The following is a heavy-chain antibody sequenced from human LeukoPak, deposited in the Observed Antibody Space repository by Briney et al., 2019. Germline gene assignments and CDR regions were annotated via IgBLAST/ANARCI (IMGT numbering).Heavy chain of an antibody. V-gene: IGHV1-69*02. D-gene: IGHD6-19*01. CDR3: ARGGSSGWSHDDY. J-gene: IGHJ4*02. Sequence: SVKVSCKASGGTFSSYTISWVRQAPGQGLEWMGRIIPILGIANYAQKFQGRVTITADKSTSTVYMELSSLRSEDTAVYYCARGGSSGWSHDDYWGQGTLVTVSS. CDR2: IIPILGIA. CDR1: GGTFSSYT.